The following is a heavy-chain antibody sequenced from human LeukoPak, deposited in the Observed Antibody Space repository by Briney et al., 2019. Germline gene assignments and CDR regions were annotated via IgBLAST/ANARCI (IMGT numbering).Heavy chain of an antibody. CDR3: ARALSPTEPFDY. D-gene: IGHD4-17*01. V-gene: IGHV3-21*01. Sequence: GGSLRLSCAASGFTFSNYSMNWVRQAPGKGLEWVSSISSSSSYIYYADSVKGRFTISRDNAKNSLYLQMNSLRAEDTAVYYCARALSPTEPFDYWGQGTLVTVSS. J-gene: IGHJ4*02. CDR1: GFTFSNYS. CDR2: ISSSSSYI.